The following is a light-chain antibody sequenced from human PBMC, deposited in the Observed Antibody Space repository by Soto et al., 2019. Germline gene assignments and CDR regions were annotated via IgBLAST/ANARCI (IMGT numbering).Light chain of an antibody. CDR2: EVS. CDR1: SSDVGSYNL. J-gene: IGLJ3*02. Sequence: QSALTQPASVSGSPGQSITISCTGTSSDVGSYNLVSWYQQHPGKAPKLMIYEVSKRPSGVSNRFSGSKSGNTASLTISGLQAEDKADYYCCSYAGSSTLVFGGGTKLTV. V-gene: IGLV2-23*02. CDR3: CSYAGSSTLV.